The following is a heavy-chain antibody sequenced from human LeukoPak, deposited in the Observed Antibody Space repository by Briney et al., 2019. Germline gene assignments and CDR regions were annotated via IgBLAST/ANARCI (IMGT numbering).Heavy chain of an antibody. Sequence: GGSLRLSCAASGFTFSSYEMNWVRQAPGKGLEWVSIIYSGGITYYADSVKGRFTISRHSSKNTLYLQMNSLRTEDTAVYYCARVATQYNYGAYSYYGMDVWGQGTTVTVSS. CDR2: IYSGGIT. CDR1: GFTFSSYE. V-gene: IGHV3-53*04. CDR3: ARVATQYNYGAYSYYGMDV. J-gene: IGHJ6*02. D-gene: IGHD5-18*01.